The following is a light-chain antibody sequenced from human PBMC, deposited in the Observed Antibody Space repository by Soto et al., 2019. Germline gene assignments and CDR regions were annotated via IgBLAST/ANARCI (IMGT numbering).Light chain of an antibody. CDR3: AAWDDSLSVGV. CDR1: SSNIGINH. J-gene: IGLJ3*02. Sequence: QSVLTQPPSASGTPGQRVTISCSGSSSNIGINHVYWYQQLPGTAPKLLIYRNDQRPSGVPDRFSGSKSGTSASLAISGFRSEDEADYYCAAWDDSLSVGVFGGGTKLTVL. V-gene: IGLV1-47*01. CDR2: RND.